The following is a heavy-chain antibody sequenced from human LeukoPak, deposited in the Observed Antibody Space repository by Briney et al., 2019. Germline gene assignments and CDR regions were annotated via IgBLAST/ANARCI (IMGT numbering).Heavy chain of an antibody. CDR3: ARGRSANEYSSSPGAFDI. D-gene: IGHD6-6*01. J-gene: IGHJ3*02. V-gene: IGHV4-34*01. CDR2: INHSGST. CDR1: GGSFSGYY. Sequence: SETLSLTCAVYGGSFSGYYWSWIRQPPGKGLEWIGEINHSGSTNYNPSLKSRVTISVDTSKNQFSLKLSSVTAADTAVYYCARGRSANEYSSSPGAFDIWGQGTMVTVSS.